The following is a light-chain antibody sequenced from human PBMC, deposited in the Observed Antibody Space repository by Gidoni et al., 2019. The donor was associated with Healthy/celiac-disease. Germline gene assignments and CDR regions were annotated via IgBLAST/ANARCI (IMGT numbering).Light chain of an antibody. CDR1: QSVSSY. CDR3: QQRSNWAKTT. CDR2: DAS. V-gene: IGKV3-11*01. Sequence: EIVLTQSPATLSLSPGDRATLSCRASQSVSSYLAWYQQKPGQAPRLLIYDASNRATGIPARFSGSGSGTDFTLTISSLEPEDFAVYYCQQRSNWAKTTFGQGTKVEIK. J-gene: IGKJ1*01.